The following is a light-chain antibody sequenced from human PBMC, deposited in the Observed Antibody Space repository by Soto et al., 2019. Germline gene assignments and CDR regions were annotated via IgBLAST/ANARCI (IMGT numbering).Light chain of an antibody. J-gene: IGLJ1*01. CDR3: TSYAGTNNFFYV. CDR2: DVS. CDR1: SSDVGGYNY. V-gene: IGLV2-14*01. Sequence: QSVLTQPASVSGSPGQSITISCTGTSSDVGGYNYVSWYQQHPGKAPKLMIYDVSNRPSGVSNRFSGSKSGNTASLTVSGLQAEDEADYYCTSYAGTNNFFYVFGTGTKVTFL.